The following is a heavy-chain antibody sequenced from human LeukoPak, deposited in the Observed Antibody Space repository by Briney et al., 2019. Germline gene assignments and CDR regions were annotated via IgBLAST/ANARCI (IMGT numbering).Heavy chain of an antibody. Sequence: GGSLRLSCAASGFTFGSYAMSWVRQAPGKGLEWVSAISGSGGSTYYADSVKGRFTISRDNSKNTLYLQMNSLRAEDTAVYYCAKLESHYYYYGMDVWGQGTTVTVSS. J-gene: IGHJ6*02. V-gene: IGHV3-23*01. CDR1: GFTFGSYA. CDR2: ISGSGGST. D-gene: IGHD5-24*01. CDR3: AKLESHYYYYGMDV.